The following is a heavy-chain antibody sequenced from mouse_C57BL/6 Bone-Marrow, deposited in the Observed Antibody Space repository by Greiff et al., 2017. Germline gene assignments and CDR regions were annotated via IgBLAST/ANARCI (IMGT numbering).Heavy chain of an antibody. CDR1: GYTFTDYY. CDR2: IYPGSGNT. J-gene: IGHJ4*01. Sequence: QVQLQQSGAELVRPGASVKLSCKASGYTFTDYYINWVKQRPGQGLEWIARIYPGSGNTYYNEKFKGKATLTAEKSSSTAYMQLSSLTSEDSAVYFCARDYYGSFYAMDYWGQGTSVTVSS. V-gene: IGHV1-76*01. D-gene: IGHD1-1*01. CDR3: ARDYYGSFYAMDY.